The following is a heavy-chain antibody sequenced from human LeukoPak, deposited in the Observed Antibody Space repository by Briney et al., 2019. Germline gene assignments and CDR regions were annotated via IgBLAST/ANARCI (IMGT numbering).Heavy chain of an antibody. CDR2: IYPGDSNT. Sequence: GESLKISCKSSCYIFNIYLIAWVRPMPGKGLEWMWIIYPGDSNTRYSSSFQVQVPTSADQSATTVYQQWSSLKPSDTSIYFCARLSGGVNLLGDALDVWGQGTMVTVSS. D-gene: IGHD3-16*01. CDR1: CYIFNIYL. V-gene: IGHV5-51*01. CDR3: ARLSGGVNLLGDALDV. J-gene: IGHJ3*01.